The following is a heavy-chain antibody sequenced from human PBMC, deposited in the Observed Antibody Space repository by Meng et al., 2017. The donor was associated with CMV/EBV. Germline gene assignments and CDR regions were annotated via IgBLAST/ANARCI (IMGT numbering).Heavy chain of an antibody. D-gene: IGHD6-6*01. J-gene: IGHJ4*02. CDR3: ASRHSSSSGNFDY. V-gene: IGHV1-69*05. Sequence: SVKVSCKASGGTFSSYAISWVRQAPGQGLEWMGGIIPIFGTANYAQKFQGRVTITTDESTSTAYMELSSLRSEDTAVYYCASRHSSSSGNFDYWGQGTLVTVS. CDR1: GGTFSSYA. CDR2: IIPIFGTA.